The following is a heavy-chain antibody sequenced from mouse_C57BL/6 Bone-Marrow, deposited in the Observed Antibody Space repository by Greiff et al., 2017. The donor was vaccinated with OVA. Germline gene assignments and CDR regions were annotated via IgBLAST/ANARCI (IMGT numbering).Heavy chain of an antibody. CDR3: ARNYGSSFPY. V-gene: IGHV5-17*01. CDR2: ISSGSSTI. CDR1: GFTFSDYG. D-gene: IGHD1-1*01. Sequence: EVKLMESGGGLVKPGGSLKLSCAASGFTFSDYGMHWVRQAPEKGLEWVAYISSGSSTIYYADTVKGRFTISRDNAKNTLFLQMTSLRSEDTAMYYCARNYGSSFPYWGQGTTLTVSS. J-gene: IGHJ2*01.